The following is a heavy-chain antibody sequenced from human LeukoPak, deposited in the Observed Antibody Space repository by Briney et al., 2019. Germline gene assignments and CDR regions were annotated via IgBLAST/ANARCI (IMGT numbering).Heavy chain of an antibody. J-gene: IGHJ4*02. CDR3: ARLKDDVTKLDY. V-gene: IGHV3-7*01. D-gene: IGHD2-8*01. Sequence: GGSPRLSCAASGFTFSTYWMSWVRQAPGKGLEWVANINQDGSQKRYVDSVQGRFTISRDNTKNSLFLQMNSLRAEDTAVYYCARLKDDVTKLDYWGQGNLVTVSS. CDR1: GFTFSTYW. CDR2: INQDGSQK.